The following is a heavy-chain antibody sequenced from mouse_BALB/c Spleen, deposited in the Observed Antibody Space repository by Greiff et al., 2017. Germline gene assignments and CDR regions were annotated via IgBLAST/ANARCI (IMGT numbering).Heavy chain of an antibody. CDR1: GYSFTGYN. Sequence: VQLQQSGPELVTPGASVKISCKVSGYSFTGYNMNWVKQSNGKSLEWIGNIDPYYGGTSYNQKFKGKATFTVNTSSSTAYMQFNSLTSEDSAVYYCARGNRLDYGGQGTTRTVSS. CDR2: IDPYYGGT. J-gene: IGHJ2*01. CDR3: ARGNRLDY. D-gene: IGHD2-14*01. V-gene: IGHV1-39*01.